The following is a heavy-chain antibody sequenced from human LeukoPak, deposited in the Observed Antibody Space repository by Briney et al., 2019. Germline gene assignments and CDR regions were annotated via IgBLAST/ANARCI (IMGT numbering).Heavy chain of an antibody. CDR3: ATFYCSGGRCCFDY. V-gene: IGHV4-39*01. J-gene: IGHJ4*02. D-gene: IGHD2-15*01. CDR2: IYYSVST. Sequence: SETLSLTCTVSGRSISNSSYYWGWIRQPPGQGLEWFWSIYYSVSTYYNPPLKSAVTISVDTSKNQFSLKLSSVTAADTAVYYCATFYCSGGRCCFDYWGQGTLVTVSS. CDR1: GRSISNSSYY.